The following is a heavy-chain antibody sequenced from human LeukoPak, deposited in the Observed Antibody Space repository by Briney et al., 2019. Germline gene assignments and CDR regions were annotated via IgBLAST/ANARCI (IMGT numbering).Heavy chain of an antibody. Sequence: GGSLRLSCAASGFTFSSHWMHWVRQAPGEGLVWVSRVNGPGDWTHYADSVRGRFIISRDNAENTISLQMNNLRAEDTAVYFCAREVFEGQRQSDALGVWGQGTMVTVSS. CDR1: GFTFSSHW. CDR2: VNGPGDWT. J-gene: IGHJ3*01. D-gene: IGHD6-25*01. CDR3: AREVFEGQRQSDALGV. V-gene: IGHV3-74*01.